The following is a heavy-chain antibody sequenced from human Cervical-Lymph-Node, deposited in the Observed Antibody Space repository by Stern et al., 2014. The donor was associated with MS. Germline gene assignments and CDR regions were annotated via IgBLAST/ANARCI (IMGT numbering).Heavy chain of an antibody. V-gene: IGHV3-21*01. D-gene: IGHD2/OR15-2a*01. CDR2: ISSSSNYI. CDR1: GFMFRTYN. CDR3: ARDDELYGLDY. J-gene: IGHJ4*02. Sequence: EAQLEESGGGLVKPVGSLRLSCAASGFMFRTYNMNWVRQAPGMGPEWVSAISSSSNYIYYADSVRGRFTISRDNAKNSLYLQMNSLRAEDTAVYYCARDDELYGLDYWGQGTLVTVSS.